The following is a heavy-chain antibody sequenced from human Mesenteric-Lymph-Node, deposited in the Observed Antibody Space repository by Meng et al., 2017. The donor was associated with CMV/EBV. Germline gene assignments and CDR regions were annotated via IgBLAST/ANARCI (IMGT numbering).Heavy chain of an antibody. V-gene: IGHV3-30-3*01. J-gene: IGHJ4*02. CDR3: ARGPGDLKGYYFDY. CDR2: ISYEGTNE. CDR1: GFSFSNYA. D-gene: IGHD7-27*01. Sequence: GGSLRLSCAASGFSFSNYALHWVRQAPGKGLEWVAAISYEGTNEYYADSVKGRFTVSRDNSKNTLFLRMNSLGSEDTAVYYCARGPGDLKGYYFDYWGQGTLVTVSS.